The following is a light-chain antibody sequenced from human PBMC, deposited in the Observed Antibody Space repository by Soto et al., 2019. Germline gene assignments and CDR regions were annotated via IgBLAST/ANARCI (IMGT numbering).Light chain of an antibody. CDR2: GAS. CDR3: QQYNNWPPIT. CDR1: QSVRSN. Sequence: EIVMTQSPATLSVSPCERATISRSTSQSVRSNLAWYQQKPGQAPRLLIYGASTRATGIPDRFSGSGSGTEFTLTISSLQSEDLAVYDCQQYNNWPPITVGQGTRLEIK. V-gene: IGKV3-15*01. J-gene: IGKJ5*01.